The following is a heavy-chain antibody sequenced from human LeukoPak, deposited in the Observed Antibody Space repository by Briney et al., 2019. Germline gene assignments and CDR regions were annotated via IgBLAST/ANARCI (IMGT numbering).Heavy chain of an antibody. Sequence: GGSLKLSCAASGFTFSGSAMHWVRQASGKGLEWVGRIRSKANSYATAYAASVKGRFTISRDDSKNTAYLQMNSLKTEDTAVYYCTREGYSSSWYGLDYWGQGTLVTVSS. J-gene: IGHJ4*02. CDR2: IRSKANSYAT. CDR1: GFTFSGSA. V-gene: IGHV3-73*01. D-gene: IGHD6-13*01. CDR3: TREGYSSSWYGLDY.